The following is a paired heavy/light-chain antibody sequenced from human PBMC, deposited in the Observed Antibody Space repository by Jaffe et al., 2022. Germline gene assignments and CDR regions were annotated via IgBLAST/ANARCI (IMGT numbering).Heavy chain of an antibody. D-gene: IGHD3-22*01. J-gene: IGHJ2*01. V-gene: IGHV3-48*03. CDR1: GFIFSSYE. Sequence: EVQLVESGGGLVQPGGSLRLSCAASGFIFSSYEMNWVRQAPGKGLEWLSYISSSGSTIYYADSVKGRFTISRDNAKNSLYLQMNSLRAEDTAVYYCARPRIITTYWYFDLWGRGTLVTVSS. CDR2: ISSSGSTI. CDR3: ARPRIITTYWYFDL.
Light chain of an antibody. CDR2: TAS. CDR3: QQSYSTPAVT. V-gene: IGKV1-39*01. CDR1: QNISSY. Sequence: DIQMTQSPSSLSASVGDRVTITCRASQNISSYLNWYQQKPGKAPEFLIYTASSLQSGVPSRFSGSGSGTDFTLTISSLQPEDYATYYCQQSYSTPAVTFGGGTKVEIK. J-gene: IGKJ4*01.